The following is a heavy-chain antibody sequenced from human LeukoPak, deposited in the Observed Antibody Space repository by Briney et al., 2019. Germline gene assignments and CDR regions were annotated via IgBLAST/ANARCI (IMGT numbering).Heavy chain of an antibody. V-gene: IGHV1-8*03. CDR1: GYTFTSYD. J-gene: IGHJ5*02. CDR2: MNPNSGNT. Sequence: ASVKVSCKASGYTFTSYDINWVRQATGQGLEWMGWMNPNSGNTGYAQKFQGRVTITRNTSISTAYMELSSLRSEDTAVYYWARGGGPYYVFWSVYYGGYCFAPGGQGPLVTVSS. D-gene: IGHD3-3*01. CDR3: ARGGGPYYVFWSVYYGGYCFAP.